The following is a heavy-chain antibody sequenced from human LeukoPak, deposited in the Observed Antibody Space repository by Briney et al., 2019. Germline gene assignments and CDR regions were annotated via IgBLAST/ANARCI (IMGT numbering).Heavy chain of an antibody. J-gene: IGHJ3*02. CDR2: IYTSGST. CDR3: ARISPAAAGQEDAFDI. V-gene: IGHV4-4*07. Sequence: SETLSLTCTVSGGSISSYYWSWIRQPAGKGLEWIGRIYTSGSTNYNPSLMSRVTMSVDTSKNQFSLKLSSVTAADTAVYYCARISPAAAGQEDAFDIWGQGPMVTVSS. CDR1: GGSISSYY. D-gene: IGHD6-13*01.